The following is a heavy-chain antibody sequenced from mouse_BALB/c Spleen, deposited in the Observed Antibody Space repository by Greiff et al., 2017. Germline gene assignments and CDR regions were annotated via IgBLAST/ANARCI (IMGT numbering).Heavy chain of an antibody. CDR2: ISYSGST. J-gene: IGHJ4*01. V-gene: IGHV3-2*02. D-gene: IGHD2-4*01. CDR1: GYSITSDYA. Sequence: EVQGVESGPGLVKPSQSLSLTCTVTGYSITSDYAWNWIRQFPGNKLEWMGYISYSGSTSYNPSLKSRISITRDTSKNQFFLQLNSVTTEDTATYYCARWGYDYDVYAMDYWGQGTSVTVSS. CDR3: ARWGYDYDVYAMDY.